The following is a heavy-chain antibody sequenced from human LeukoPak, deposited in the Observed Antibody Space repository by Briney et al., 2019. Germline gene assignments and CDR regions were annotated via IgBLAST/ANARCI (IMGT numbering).Heavy chain of an antibody. CDR1: GGSISSSSYY. V-gene: IGHV4-39*01. D-gene: IGHD4-17*01. J-gene: IGHJ4*02. Sequence: SETLSLTCTVSGGSISSSSYYWGWIRQPPGKGLEWIGSIYYSGSTYYNPSLKSRVTISVDTSKNQFSLKLSSVTAAVTAAYYCARWGHYGSGYYFDYWGQGTLVTVSS. CDR3: ARWGHYGSGYYFDY. CDR2: IYYSGST.